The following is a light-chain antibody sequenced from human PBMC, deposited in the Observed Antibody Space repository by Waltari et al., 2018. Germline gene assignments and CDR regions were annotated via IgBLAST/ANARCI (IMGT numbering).Light chain of an antibody. V-gene: IGLV2-8*01. CDR3: SSYAGNKNLI. Sequence: QSALTQPPSASGSPGQSVTISCTGTNSDIGRYNFFSWYQQHPGKAPKLMIYEVYKRPSGVPDRFSGSKSGNTASLTVSGLQTEDEADYYCSSYAGNKNLIFGAGTKLTVL. CDR1: NSDIGRYNF. CDR2: EVY. J-gene: IGLJ2*01.